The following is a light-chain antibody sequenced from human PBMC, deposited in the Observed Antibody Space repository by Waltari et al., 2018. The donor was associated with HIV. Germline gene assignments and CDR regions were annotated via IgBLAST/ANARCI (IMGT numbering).Light chain of an antibody. V-gene: IGLV2-8*01. CDR3: SSYAGSNNLGV. J-gene: IGLJ2*01. Sequence: QAALTQPPSASGSPGQSVTISCTGTSSAVGGSNYVSLYQQHPGKAPKLMIYEVSKRPSGVPDRFSGSKSGNTASLTVSGLQAEDEADYYCSSYAGSNNLGVFGGGTKLTVL. CDR2: EVS. CDR1: SSAVGGSNY.